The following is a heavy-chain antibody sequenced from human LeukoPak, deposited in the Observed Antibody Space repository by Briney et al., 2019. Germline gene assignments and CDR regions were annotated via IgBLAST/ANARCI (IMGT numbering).Heavy chain of an antibody. J-gene: IGHJ4*02. Sequence: SETLSLTCSVSGGSISSGDYYWSWIRQTPGKGLEWIGYIFYIGNTYYNPSLKSRLTISVDTSKNQFSLKLSSVTVADTAVYYCARGTSLSYGGLFYWGQGTQVTVSS. CDR1: GGSISSGDYY. CDR3: ARGTSLSYGGLFY. CDR2: IFYIGNT. D-gene: IGHD2-2*01. V-gene: IGHV4-30-4*01.